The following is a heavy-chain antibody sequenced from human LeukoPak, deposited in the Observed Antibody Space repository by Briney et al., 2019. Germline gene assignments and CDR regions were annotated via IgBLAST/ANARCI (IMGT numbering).Heavy chain of an antibody. CDR1: GGSISSYY. CDR3: ARQLRGYCSSASCYPGGYYYYYMDV. V-gene: IGHV4-59*08. Sequence: SETLSLTCTVSGGSISSYYWSWIRQPPGKGLEWIGYIYYSGSTNYNPSLKSRVTISVDTSKNQFSLKLSSVTAADTAVYYCARQLRGYCSSASCYPGGYYYYYMDVWGKGTTVTISS. J-gene: IGHJ6*03. D-gene: IGHD2-2*01. CDR2: IYYSGST.